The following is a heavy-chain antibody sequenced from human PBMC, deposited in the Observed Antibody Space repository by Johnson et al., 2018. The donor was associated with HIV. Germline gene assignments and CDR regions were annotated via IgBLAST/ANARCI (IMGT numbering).Heavy chain of an antibody. Sequence: QVQLVESGGGVVQPGRSLRLSCVASGFTFSSYGMHWVRQAPGKGLEWVAVISYDGRNKDYAESVRGRFTVSRDNSKNTLHLHMNNLRVEDTAVYYCARDGESQQLPLGDAFDIWGQGTMVTVSS. CDR3: ARDGESQQLPLGDAFDI. CDR1: GFTFSSYG. CDR2: ISYDGRNK. V-gene: IGHV3-30*03. J-gene: IGHJ3*02. D-gene: IGHD6-13*01.